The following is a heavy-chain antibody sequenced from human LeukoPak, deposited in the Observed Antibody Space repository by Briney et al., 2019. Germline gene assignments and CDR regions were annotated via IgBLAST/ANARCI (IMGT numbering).Heavy chain of an antibody. J-gene: IGHJ6*03. CDR3: ASLGSRGYSYARDYYYYMDV. D-gene: IGHD5-18*01. CDR2: IYHSGST. CDR1: GYSISSGYY. V-gene: IGHV4-38-2*02. Sequence: PSETLSLTCTVSGYSISSGYYWGWIRQPPGKGLEWIGSIYHSGSTYYNPSLKSRVTISVDTSKNQFSLKLSSVTAADTAVYYCASLGSRGYSYARDYYYYMDVWGKGTTVTVSS.